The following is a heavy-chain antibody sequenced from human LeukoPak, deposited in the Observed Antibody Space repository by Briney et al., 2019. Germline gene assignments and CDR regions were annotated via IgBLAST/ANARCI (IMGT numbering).Heavy chain of an antibody. J-gene: IGHJ4*02. V-gene: IGHV4-61*02. CDR2: IYTSGST. D-gene: IGHD2-21*01. CDR1: GGSISSGSYY. Sequence: SETLSLTCTVSGGSISSGSYYWSWIRQPAGKGLEWIGRIYTSGSTNYNPSLKSRVTISVDTSKNQFSLKLSSVTAADTAVYYCARLVAALDYWGQGTLVTVSS. CDR3: ARLVAALDY.